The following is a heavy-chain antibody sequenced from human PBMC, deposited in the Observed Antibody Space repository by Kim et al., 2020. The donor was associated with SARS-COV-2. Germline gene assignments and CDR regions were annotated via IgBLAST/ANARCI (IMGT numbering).Heavy chain of an antibody. CDR1: GFTFSSYA. CDR2: ISYDGSNK. V-gene: IGHV3-30*04. Sequence: GGSLRLSCAASGFTFSSYAMHWVRQAPGKGLEWVAVISYDGSNKYYADSVKGRFTISRDNSKNTLYLQMNSLRAEDTAVYYCARGILSSSWYWGVDNWFDPWGQGTLVTVSS. CDR3: ARGILSSSWYWGVDNWFDP. J-gene: IGHJ5*01. D-gene: IGHD6-13*01.